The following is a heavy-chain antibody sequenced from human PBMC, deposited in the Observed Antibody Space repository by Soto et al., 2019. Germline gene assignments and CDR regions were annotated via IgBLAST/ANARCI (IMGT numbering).Heavy chain of an antibody. D-gene: IGHD3-22*01. Sequence: PGGSLRLSCAASGFTFSSHAMSWVRQAPGKGLEWVSAISGSGGSTYYADSVKGRFTISRDNSKNTLYLQMNSLRAEDTAVYYCAKDRYDSSGYSYGRDPSYGMDVWGQGTTVTVSS. CDR2: ISGSGGST. CDR3: AKDRYDSSGYSYGRDPSYGMDV. CDR1: GFTFSSHA. V-gene: IGHV3-23*01. J-gene: IGHJ6*02.